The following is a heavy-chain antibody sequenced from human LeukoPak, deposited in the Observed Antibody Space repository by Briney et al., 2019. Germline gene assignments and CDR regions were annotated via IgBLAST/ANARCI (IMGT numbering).Heavy chain of an antibody. Sequence: ASVKVSRKASGYTFTSYGISWVRQAPGQGLEWMGWISAYNGNTNYAQKLQGRVTMTTDTSTSTAYMELRSLRSDDTAVYYCARVGGGFGELLSFAYWGQGTLVTVSS. D-gene: IGHD3-10*01. CDR3: ARVGGGFGELLSFAY. CDR1: GYTFTSYG. V-gene: IGHV1-18*01. CDR2: ISAYNGNT. J-gene: IGHJ4*02.